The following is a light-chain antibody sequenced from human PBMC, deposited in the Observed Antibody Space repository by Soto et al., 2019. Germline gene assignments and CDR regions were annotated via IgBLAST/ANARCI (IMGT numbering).Light chain of an antibody. CDR3: QQYNSYSLYT. J-gene: IGKJ2*01. CDR1: QSLSSW. V-gene: IGKV1-5*03. Sequence: DIQMTQSPSTLSASVGDRVTITCRASQSLSSWLAWYQQKPGKAPNLLIYKTSSLESGIPSRFSGSGSGTEFTLTISSLQPDDFATNYCQQYNSYSLYTFGQGTKLEIK. CDR2: KTS.